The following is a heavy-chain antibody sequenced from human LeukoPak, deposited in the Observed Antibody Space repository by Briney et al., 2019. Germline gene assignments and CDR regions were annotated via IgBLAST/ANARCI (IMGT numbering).Heavy chain of an antibody. D-gene: IGHD6-19*01. J-gene: IGHJ6*03. CDR1: GFTFSSYS. CDR3: ARSSGYYYYYYVDV. CDR2: ISSSSSYI. Sequence: GGSLRLSCAASGFTFSSYSMNWVRQAPGKGLEWVSSISSSSSYIYYADSVKGRFTISRDNAKNSLYLQMNSLRAEDTAVYYCARSSGYYYYYYVDVWGKGTTVTVSS. V-gene: IGHV3-21*01.